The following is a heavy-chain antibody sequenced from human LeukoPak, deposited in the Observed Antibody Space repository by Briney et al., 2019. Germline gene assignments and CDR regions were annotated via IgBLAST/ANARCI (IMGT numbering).Heavy chain of an antibody. J-gene: IGHJ4*02. V-gene: IGHV3-30*02. CDR1: GFTFSSYG. Sequence: GGSLRLSCAASGFTFSSYGMHWVRQAPGKGLEWVAFIRYDGSNKYYADSVKGRFTISRDNSKNTLYLQMNSLRAEDTAVYYCARTDYDSSGYFDYWGQGTLVTVSS. CDR2: IRYDGSNK. CDR3: ARTDYDSSGYFDY. D-gene: IGHD3-22*01.